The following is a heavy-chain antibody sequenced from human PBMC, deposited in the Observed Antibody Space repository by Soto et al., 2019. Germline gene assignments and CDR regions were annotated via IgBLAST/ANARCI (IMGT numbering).Heavy chain of an antibody. CDR2: MNPNSGNT. D-gene: IGHD1-26*01. Sequence: QAQLVQSGAEVKKPGASVKVSCKASGYTFTGYDINWVRQATGQVLEWMGWMNPNSGNTGYAQNFQGRVTMTRDNSITTAYMELTSLRDDDSAVYYCAGEKVGTTGIDFWGQGTLVTVSS. V-gene: IGHV1-8*01. CDR3: AGEKVGTTGIDF. CDR1: GYTFTGYD. J-gene: IGHJ4*02.